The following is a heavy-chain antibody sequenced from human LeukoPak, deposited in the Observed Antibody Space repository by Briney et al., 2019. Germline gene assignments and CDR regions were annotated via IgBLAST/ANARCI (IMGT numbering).Heavy chain of an antibody. CDR1: GFTFSSYG. J-gene: IGHJ4*02. Sequence: GGSLRLSCTASGFTFSSYGMSWVRQAPGKGLEWVSDISSSGGSTYYADSVKGRLTISRDNSKNTLYLQMNSLRAEDTAVYYCAKGAWYNWNHYFDYWGQGTLVTVSS. D-gene: IGHD1-20*01. CDR3: AKGAWYNWNHYFDY. CDR2: ISSSGGST. V-gene: IGHV3-23*01.